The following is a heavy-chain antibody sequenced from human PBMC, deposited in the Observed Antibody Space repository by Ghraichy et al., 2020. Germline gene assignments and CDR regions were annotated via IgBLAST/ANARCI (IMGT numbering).Heavy chain of an antibody. D-gene: IGHD4-17*01. J-gene: IGHJ4*02. V-gene: IGHV4-34*01. CDR3: ARGGPYGDYDAASPGKQTNYFDY. CDR2: INHSGST. Sequence: SETLSLTCAVYGGSFSGYYWSWIRQPPGKGLEWIGEINHSGSTNYNPSLKSRVTISVDTSKNQFSLKLSSVTAADTAVYYCARGGPYGDYDAASPGKQTNYFDYWGQGTLVTVSS. CDR1: GGSFSGYY.